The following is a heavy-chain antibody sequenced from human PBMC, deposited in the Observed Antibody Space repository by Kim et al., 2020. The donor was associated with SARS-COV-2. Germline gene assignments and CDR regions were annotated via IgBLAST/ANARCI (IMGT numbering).Heavy chain of an antibody. CDR2: IIPILGIA. V-gene: IGHV1-69*02. Sequence: SVKVSCKASGGTFSSYTISWVRQAPGQGLEWMGRIIPILGIANYAQKFQGRVTITADKSTSTAYMELSSLRSEDTAVYYCARSTLRYFDWSNWGDAFDIWGQGTMVTVSS. CDR3: ARSTLRYFDWSNWGDAFDI. D-gene: IGHD3-9*01. J-gene: IGHJ3*02. CDR1: GGTFSSYT.